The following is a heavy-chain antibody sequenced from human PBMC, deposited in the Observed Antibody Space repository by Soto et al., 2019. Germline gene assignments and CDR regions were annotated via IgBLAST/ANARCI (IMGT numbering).Heavy chain of an antibody. V-gene: IGHV3-21*01. CDR3: ARDRRSRYFDWLPDY. J-gene: IGHJ4*02. D-gene: IGHD3-9*01. CDR2: ISSSSSYI. CDR1: GFTFSSYS. Sequence: GGSLRLSCAASGFTFSSYSMNWVRQAPGKGLGWVSSISSSSSYIYYADSVKGRFTISRDNAKNSLYLQMNSLRAEDTAVYYCARDRRSRYFDWLPDYWGQGTLVTVSS.